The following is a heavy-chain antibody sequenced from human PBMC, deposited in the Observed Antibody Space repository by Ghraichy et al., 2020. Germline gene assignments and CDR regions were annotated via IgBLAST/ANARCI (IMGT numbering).Heavy chain of an antibody. CDR1: GFSFSNTW. CDR3: STDPELVVGPPVRIF. D-gene: IGHD2-2*01. J-gene: IGHJ4*02. CDR2: IKSKTDGGTT. V-gene: IGHV3-15*01. Sequence: GESLNISCGASGFSFSNTWMNWFRQAPGKGLEWVGRIKSKTDGGTTDYAVPVTGRFIISRDDAKNTLYLQMNSLSTEDTAVYYCSTDPELVVGPPVRIFWGQGTLVTVSS.